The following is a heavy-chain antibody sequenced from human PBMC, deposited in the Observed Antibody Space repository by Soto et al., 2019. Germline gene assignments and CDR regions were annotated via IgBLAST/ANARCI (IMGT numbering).Heavy chain of an antibody. CDR3: SRDDSDWFFN. CDR2: VNPSDSET. Sequence: GESLKISCEGYGYIVSRSWFGPVRQMPGKGLEWMGIVNPSDSETRYSSSFQGQVTISVDKSISTAYLQMNSLESEDTAVYYCSRDDSDWFFNWGRGTLVTVSS. J-gene: IGHJ4*02. CDR1: GYIVSRSW. D-gene: IGHD3-9*01. V-gene: IGHV5-51*01.